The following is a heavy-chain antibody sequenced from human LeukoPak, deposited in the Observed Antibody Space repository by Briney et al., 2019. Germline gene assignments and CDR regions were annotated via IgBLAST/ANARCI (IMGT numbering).Heavy chain of an antibody. CDR3: ARGRNWNYAQTTYNFDY. V-gene: IGHV4-4*07. CDR2: IYTSGST. D-gene: IGHD1-7*01. J-gene: IGHJ4*02. CDR1: GGSISSYY. Sequence: PSETLSLTCTVSGGSISSYYWSWIRQPAGKGLEWIGRIYTSGSTNYNPSLKSRVTMSVDTSKNQFSLKLSSVTAADTAVYYCARGRNWNYAQTTYNFDYWGQGTLVTVSS.